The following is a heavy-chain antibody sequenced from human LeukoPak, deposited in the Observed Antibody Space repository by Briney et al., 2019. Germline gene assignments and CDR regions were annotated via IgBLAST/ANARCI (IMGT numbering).Heavy chain of an antibody. Sequence: GGSLRLSCAASGFTFSSYSMNWVRQAPGKGLEWVSSISTSSSYIYYADSAKGRFTISRDNAKKFLYLQMSGLRAEDTAVYYCARDGSGWNNWFDPWGQGTLVTVSS. CDR1: GFTFSSYS. CDR2: ISTSSSYI. D-gene: IGHD6-19*01. V-gene: IGHV3-21*01. J-gene: IGHJ5*02. CDR3: ARDGSGWNNWFDP.